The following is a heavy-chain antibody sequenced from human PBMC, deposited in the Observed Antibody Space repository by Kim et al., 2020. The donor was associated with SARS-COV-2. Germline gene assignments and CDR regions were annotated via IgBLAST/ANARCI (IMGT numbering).Heavy chain of an antibody. D-gene: IGHD2-21*01. J-gene: IGHJ1*01. Sequence: GGSLRLSCAASGFTFSSYAMHWVRQAPGKGLEWLAVISYDGSNKYYADSVKGRFTISRDNSKNTLYLQMNSLRAEDTAVYYCARGADGFDCWGQGSLV. CDR1: GFTFSSYA. CDR2: ISYDGSNK. CDR3: ARGADGFDC. V-gene: IGHV3-30*04.